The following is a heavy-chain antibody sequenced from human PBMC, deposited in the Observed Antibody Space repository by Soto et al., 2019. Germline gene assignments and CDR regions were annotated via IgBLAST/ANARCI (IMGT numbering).Heavy chain of an antibody. CDR3: ARGKYGSGSSRYYYYGMDV. CDR2: INHSGST. CDR1: GGSISSGGYS. Sequence: PSETLSLTCAVSGGSISSGGYSWSWIRQPPGKGLEWIGEINHSGSTNYNPSLKSRVTISVDTSKNQFSLKLSSVTAADTAVYYCARGKYGSGSSRYYYYGMDVWGQGTTVTVSS. V-gene: IGHV4-30-2*01. J-gene: IGHJ6*02. D-gene: IGHD3-10*01.